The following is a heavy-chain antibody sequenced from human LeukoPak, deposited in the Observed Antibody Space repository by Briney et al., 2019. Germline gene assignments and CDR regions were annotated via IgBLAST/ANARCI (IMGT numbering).Heavy chain of an antibody. CDR3: ARWKGSSIAARYYYYMDV. CDR2: INHSGST. CDR1: GGSFSGYY. J-gene: IGHJ6*03. D-gene: IGHD6-6*01. Sequence: SETLSLTCAVYGGSFSGYYWSWIRQPPGKGLEWIGGINHSGSTNYNPSLKSRVTISVDTSKNQFSLKLSSVTAADTAVYYCARWKGSSIAARYYYYMDVWGKGTTVTVSS. V-gene: IGHV4-34*01.